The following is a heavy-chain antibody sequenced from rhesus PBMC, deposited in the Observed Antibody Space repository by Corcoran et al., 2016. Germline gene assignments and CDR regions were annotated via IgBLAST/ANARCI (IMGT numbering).Heavy chain of an antibody. CDR2: IYSSSGNT. V-gene: IGHV4S7*01. CDR3: ATTSWANIWTGYYTTYAFDF. J-gene: IGHJ3*01. Sequence: QVQLQESGPGLLKPSETLSLTCAVSGGSISGGYGWGWSRQPPGKGLEWIGSIYSSSGNTYYNPPLKSRFTISTDTSKNQFFLQLSSVTAADTAVYYCATTSWANIWTGYYTTYAFDFWGQGLRVTVSS. D-gene: IGHD3-3*01. CDR1: GGSISGGYG.